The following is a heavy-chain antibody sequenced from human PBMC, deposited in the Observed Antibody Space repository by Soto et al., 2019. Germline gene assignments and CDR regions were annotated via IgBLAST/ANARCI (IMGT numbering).Heavy chain of an antibody. D-gene: IGHD2-21*01. CDR3: ARQGFASTLDV. CDR1: GYSFTSYW. Sequence: VESMKLSCTGCGYSFTSYWIGCVRQMPGKGLEWMGIIYPGDSYTRYSPSFQGQVTISADKSISTAYLQWSSLKASDTAMYYCARQGFASTLDVWGQGTTVTVSS. V-gene: IGHV5-51*01. J-gene: IGHJ6*02. CDR2: IYPGDSYT.